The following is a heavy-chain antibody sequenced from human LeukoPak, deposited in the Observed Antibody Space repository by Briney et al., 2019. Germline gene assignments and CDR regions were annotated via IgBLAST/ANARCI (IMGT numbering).Heavy chain of an antibody. CDR1: GDSISSSSYY. CDR2: IDSRGST. J-gene: IGHJ3*02. D-gene: IGHD3-10*01. V-gene: IGHV4-39*01. Sequence: SETLSLTCSVSGDSISSSSYYWGWIRQPPGKGLEWIGSIDSRGSTSYNPSLKSRVTISSDTSKNQFSLKLRSLTAADTAVYYCARYQGGTMFDIWGQGTMVTVSS. CDR3: ARYQGGTMFDI.